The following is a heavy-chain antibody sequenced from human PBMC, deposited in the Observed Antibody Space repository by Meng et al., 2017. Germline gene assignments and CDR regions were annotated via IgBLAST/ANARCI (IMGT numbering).Heavy chain of an antibody. J-gene: IGHJ4*02. V-gene: IGHV3-21*01. CDR2: ISSSSSYI. CDR1: GFTFSSYS. Sequence: GESLKISCAASGFTFSSYSMNWVRQAPGKGLEWVSSISSSSSYIYYADSVKGRSTISRDNAKNSLYLQMNSLRAEDTAVYYCARRRGSSGWKFDYWGQGTLVT. CDR3: ARRRGSSGWKFDY. D-gene: IGHD6-19*01.